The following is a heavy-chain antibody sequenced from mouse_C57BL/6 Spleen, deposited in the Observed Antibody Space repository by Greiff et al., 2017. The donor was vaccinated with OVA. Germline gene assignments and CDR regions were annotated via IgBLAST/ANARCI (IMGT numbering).Heavy chain of an antibody. CDR1: GYSITSGYY. Sequence: EVQLQESGPGLVKPSQSLSLTCSVTGYSITSGYYWNWIRQFPGNKLEWMGYISYDGSNNYNPSLKNRISITRDTSKNQFFLKLNSVTTEDTATYYCARDHDYDGGDWGQGTTLTVSS. CDR2: ISYDGSN. D-gene: IGHD2-4*01. CDR3: ARDHDYDGGD. J-gene: IGHJ2*01. V-gene: IGHV3-6*01.